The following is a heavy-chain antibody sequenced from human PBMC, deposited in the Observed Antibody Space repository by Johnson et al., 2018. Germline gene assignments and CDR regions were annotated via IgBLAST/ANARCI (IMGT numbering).Heavy chain of an antibody. D-gene: IGHD5-18*01. CDR3: ARARSWGIQLYSYYYGMDV. CDR1: GFTFSSSA. J-gene: IGHJ6*02. Sequence: QVQLVQSGGGVVQPGRSLRLSCAASGFTFSSSAMHWVRQAPGQGLAWLAVIAYDGRNKYYADSVKGRFTITRETSKNTRYLQMNRLRAEDTAVHYCARARSWGIQLYSYYYGMDVWGQGTTVTGSS. CDR2: IAYDGRNK. V-gene: IGHV3-30-3*01.